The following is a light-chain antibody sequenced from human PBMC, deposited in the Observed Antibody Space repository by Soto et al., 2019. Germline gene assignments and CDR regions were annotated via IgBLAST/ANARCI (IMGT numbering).Light chain of an antibody. CDR1: QGVLYSSNNRSY. Sequence: DIVMTQSPDSLAVSLGERGTINCKSSQGVLYSSNNRSYLAWYQQKPGQPPKLLIYWASTRESGVPDRFSGSGSGTDFTLTISNLQAEDVAVYYCQQYRTTPSWTFGQGTKVEIK. CDR2: WAS. V-gene: IGKV4-1*01. J-gene: IGKJ1*01. CDR3: QQYRTTPSWT.